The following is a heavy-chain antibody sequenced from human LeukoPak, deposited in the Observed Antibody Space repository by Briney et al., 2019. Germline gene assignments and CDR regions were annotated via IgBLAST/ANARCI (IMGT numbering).Heavy chain of an antibody. V-gene: IGHV1-69*01. Sequence: ASVKVSCKVSGGTFSSYAISWVRQAPGQGLEWMGGIIPIFGTANYAQKFQGRVTITADESTSTAYMELSSLRSEDTAVYYCAREPRDSIVGASDAFDIWGQGTMVTVSS. CDR1: GGTFSSYA. D-gene: IGHD1-26*01. J-gene: IGHJ3*02. CDR3: AREPRDSIVGASDAFDI. CDR2: IIPIFGTA.